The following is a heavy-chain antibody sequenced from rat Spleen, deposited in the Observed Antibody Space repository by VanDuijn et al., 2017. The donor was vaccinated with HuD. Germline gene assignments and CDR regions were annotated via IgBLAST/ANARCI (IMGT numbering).Heavy chain of an antibody. CDR2: IWGDEST. D-gene: IGHD1-11*01. J-gene: IGHJ3*01. CDR3: ARSYGGYTSNWFPY. V-gene: IGHV2-1*01. Sequence: QVQLKESGPGLVQPSQTLSLTCTVSGFSLISYSVHWVRQPPGKGLEWMGGIWGDESTDYNSGLKSRLSISRDTSKSQVFLKMKSLQTDDTVIYFCARSYGGYTSNWFPYWGQGTLVTVSS. CDR1: GFSLISYS.